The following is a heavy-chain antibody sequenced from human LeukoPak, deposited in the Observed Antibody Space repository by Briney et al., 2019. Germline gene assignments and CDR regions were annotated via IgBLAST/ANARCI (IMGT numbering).Heavy chain of an antibody. D-gene: IGHD2/OR15-2a*01. CDR2: IDAGGHNT. CDR3: ARTVFDYYYFDY. V-gene: IGHV3-23*01. Sequence: ETLSLTCTVSGGSISTITYYWGWIRQAPGKGLEWVSGIDAGGHNTYYADSVKGRFTISRDNSKNTLYLQMNSLRAEDTAVYYCARTVFDYYYFDYWGQGTLVTVSS. CDR1: GGSISTIT. J-gene: IGHJ4*02.